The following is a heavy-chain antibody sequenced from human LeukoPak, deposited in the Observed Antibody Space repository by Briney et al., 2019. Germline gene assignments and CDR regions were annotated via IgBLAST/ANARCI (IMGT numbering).Heavy chain of an antibody. CDR1: GDSFSSYA. D-gene: IGHD5-24*01. CDR3: ASTQKIVEMATIGYYFDY. Sequence: ASVKVSCKASGDSFSSYAISWVRQAPGQGLEWMGRIVAMDDIANYAQKFQDRVTITADKSTGTVYMELSSLRSEDTAVYYCASTQKIVEMATIGYYFDYWGQGTLVTVSS. CDR2: IVAMDDIA. J-gene: IGHJ4*02. V-gene: IGHV1-69*04.